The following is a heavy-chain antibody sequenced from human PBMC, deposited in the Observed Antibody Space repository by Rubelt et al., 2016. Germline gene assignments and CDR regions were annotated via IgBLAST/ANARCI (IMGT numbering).Heavy chain of an antibody. CDR3: ARLRGSPQGAAFDI. Sequence: EVQLVQSGAEVKKPGESLKISCQGTGYSSSTYWINWLRQMPGKGLAWMGVIDPGDSDTRYCPSFQGQVTSSADKATNTAYLQWGSLSASDTAMYYCARLRGSPQGAAFDIWGQGTMVTVSS. J-gene: IGHJ3*02. CDR2: IDPGDSDT. D-gene: IGHD1-26*01. CDR1: GYSSSTYW. V-gene: IGHV5-51*01.